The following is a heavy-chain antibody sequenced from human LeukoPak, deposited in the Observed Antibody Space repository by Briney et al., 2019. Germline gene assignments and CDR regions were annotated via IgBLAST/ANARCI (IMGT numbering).Heavy chain of an antibody. CDR2: INPNSGGT. CDR1: GYTLTSYG. Sequence: ASVKVSCKASGYTLTSYGISRVRQAPGQGLEWMGWINPNSGGTNYAQKFQGRVTMTRDTSISTAYMELSRLRSDDTAVYYCARARGYSGYDPLDYWGQGTLVTVSS. V-gene: IGHV1-2*02. J-gene: IGHJ4*02. D-gene: IGHD5-12*01. CDR3: ARARGYSGYDPLDY.